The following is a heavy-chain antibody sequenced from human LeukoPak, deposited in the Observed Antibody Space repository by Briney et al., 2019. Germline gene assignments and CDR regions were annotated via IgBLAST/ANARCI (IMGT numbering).Heavy chain of an antibody. CDR2: IYYSGST. Sequence: SETLSLTCTVSGDSIRSNTNYWGWIRQPPGKGLEWIGSIYYSGSTYYNPSLKGRVTISVDTSKNQFSLKLSSVTAADTAVYYCAREAYYYDSSGYRKFDYWGQGTLVTVSS. CDR3: AREAYYYDSSGYRKFDY. J-gene: IGHJ4*02. V-gene: IGHV4-39*07. CDR1: GDSIRSNTNY. D-gene: IGHD3-22*01.